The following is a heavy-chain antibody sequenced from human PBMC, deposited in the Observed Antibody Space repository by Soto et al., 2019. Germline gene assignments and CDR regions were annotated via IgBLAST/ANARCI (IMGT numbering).Heavy chain of an antibody. J-gene: IGHJ4*02. CDR3: ARFRRSSWYGVGRGSY. CDR2: MNPNSGNT. Sequence: QVKLVQSGAEVKKPGASVKVSCKASGYTFTSYDINWVRQATGQGLEWMGWMNPNSGNTGYAQKFHGRVIMTRNTSISTADMELSSLRTEDTAVYYCARFRRSSWYGVGRGSYWGQGTLVTVSS. V-gene: IGHV1-8*01. D-gene: IGHD6-13*01. CDR1: GYTFTSYD.